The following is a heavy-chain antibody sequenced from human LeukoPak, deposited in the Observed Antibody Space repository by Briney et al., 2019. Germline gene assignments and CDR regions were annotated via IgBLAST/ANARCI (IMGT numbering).Heavy chain of an antibody. D-gene: IGHD2-2*01. J-gene: IGHJ3*02. CDR2: IRYDGSNK. V-gene: IGHV3-30*02. CDR3: AKEGYAAMARNAFDI. Sequence: GGSLRLSCAASGFTFSDFWMSWVRQAPGKGLEWVAFIRYDGSNKYYADSVKGRFTISRDNSKNTLYLQMNSLRAEDTAVYYCAKEGYAAMARNAFDIWGQGTMVTVSS. CDR1: GFTFSDFW.